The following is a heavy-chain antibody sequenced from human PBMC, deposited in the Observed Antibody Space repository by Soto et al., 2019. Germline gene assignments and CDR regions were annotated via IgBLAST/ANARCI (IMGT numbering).Heavy chain of an antibody. CDR2: IYFSGIT. D-gene: IGHD3-16*02. J-gene: IGHJ3*02. V-gene: IGHV4-59*01. CDR1: GVSINNNY. Sequence: QVQLQQSGPGLVKPSETLSLTCTVSGVSINNNYWSWVRQPPGKGLEWIGDIYFSGITNYNPSLKSRVSISVDTSKDQVSLKLTSVTAADTAMYYCARGNYDYFGGNYRYVGGAFDIWGPGTVVTVSS. CDR3: ARGNYDYFGGNYRYVGGAFDI.